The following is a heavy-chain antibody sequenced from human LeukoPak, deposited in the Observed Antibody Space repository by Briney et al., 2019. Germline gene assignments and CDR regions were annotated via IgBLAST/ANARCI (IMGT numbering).Heavy chain of an antibody. CDR2: INPSGGST. V-gene: IGHV1-46*01. CDR1: GYTFTSYY. D-gene: IGHD1-14*01. J-gene: IGHJ4*02. Sequence: ASVKVSCKASGYTFTSYYMHWVRQAPGQGLELMGIINPSGGSTSYAQKFQGRVTMTRDTSTSTVYMELSSLRSEDTAVYYCARDSYRFTSFDYWGQGTLVTVSS. CDR3: ARDSYRFTSFDY.